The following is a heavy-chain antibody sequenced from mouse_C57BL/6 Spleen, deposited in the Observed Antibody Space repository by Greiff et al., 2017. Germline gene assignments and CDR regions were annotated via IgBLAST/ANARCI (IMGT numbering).Heavy chain of an antibody. D-gene: IGHD1-1*01. CDR2: IDPEDGET. CDR1: GFNIKDYY. Sequence: VQLQQSGAELVKPGASVKLSCTASGFNIKDYYMHWVKQRTEQGLEWIGRIDPEDGETKYASKFQGKATITADTSSNTAYLQLSSLTSEDTAVYYCARSDYYGSSYWYFDVWGTGTTVTVSS. V-gene: IGHV14-2*01. CDR3: ARSDYYGSSYWYFDV. J-gene: IGHJ1*03.